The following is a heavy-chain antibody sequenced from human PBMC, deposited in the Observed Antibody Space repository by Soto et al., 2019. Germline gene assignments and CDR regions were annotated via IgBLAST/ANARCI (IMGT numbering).Heavy chain of an antibody. CDR2: ISAYNGNT. V-gene: IGHV1-18*01. CDR3: AFIVVVPANGDYFDY. Sequence: QVQLVQSGAEVKKPGASVKVSCKASGYTFTSYGISWVRQAPGQGLEWMGWISAYNGNTNYAQKLQGRVTMTTDTSTSTAYMELRSLRSDYTAVYYCAFIVVVPANGDYFDYWGQGTLGTGSS. CDR1: GYTFTSYG. J-gene: IGHJ4*02. D-gene: IGHD2-2*01.